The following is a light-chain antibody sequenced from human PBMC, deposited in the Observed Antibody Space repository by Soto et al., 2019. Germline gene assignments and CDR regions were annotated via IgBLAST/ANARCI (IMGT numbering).Light chain of an antibody. CDR2: AAS. Sequence: DIQMTQSPSTLSASVGDRVTIICRASQSISSWLACYQQKPGKAPKLLIYAASSLQSGVPSRFSGSGSETDFTLTISSLQSEDFAVYYCQQYNNWPPITFGQGTRLEIK. J-gene: IGKJ5*01. CDR3: QQYNNWPPIT. CDR1: QSISSW. V-gene: IGKV1-5*02.